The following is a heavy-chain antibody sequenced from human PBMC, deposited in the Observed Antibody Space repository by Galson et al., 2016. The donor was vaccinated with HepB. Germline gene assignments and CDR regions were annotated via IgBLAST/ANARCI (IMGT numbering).Heavy chain of an antibody. CDR3: ARGREKSRRHLVGATGLDY. V-gene: IGHV3-33*01. CDR2: VSYGGDYK. Sequence: SLRLSCAASGFPFSSYAMHWVRQAPGKGLEWMAFVSYGGDYKYFADSVKGRFTISRDNSKNTLYLHMNSLRADDTAVYYCARGREKSRRHLVGATGLDYWGRGSLVAVSS. CDR1: GFPFSSYA. J-gene: IGHJ4*02. D-gene: IGHD1-26*01.